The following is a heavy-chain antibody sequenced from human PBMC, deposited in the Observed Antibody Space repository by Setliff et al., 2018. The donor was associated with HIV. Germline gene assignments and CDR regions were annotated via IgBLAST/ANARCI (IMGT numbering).Heavy chain of an antibody. CDR1: GFTFSHFY. D-gene: IGHD6-19*01. V-gene: IGHV3-11*01. CDR3: AKPLPTANGWHRVFDF. Sequence: GGSLRLSCAASGFTFSHFYMAWIRQAPGKGPEWVAYISYSGTSIYYRDSVKGRFTISRDNAKSSLYLQMSSLRADDTAVYYCAKPLPTANGWHRVFDFWGQGTSVTVSS. CDR2: ISYSGTSI. J-gene: IGHJ4*02.